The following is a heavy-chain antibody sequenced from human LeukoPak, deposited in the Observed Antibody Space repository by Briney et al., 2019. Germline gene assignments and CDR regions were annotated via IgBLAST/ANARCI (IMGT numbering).Heavy chain of an antibody. J-gene: IGHJ4*02. V-gene: IGHV3-23*01. CDR2: FSGSGGST. D-gene: IGHD1-26*01. CDR1: GITFSSYA. Sequence: PGGSLRLSCAASGITFSSYAMSWVRQAPGKWLEWVSSFSGSGGSTYYADSVKSRFTISRDNSKNTLYLQMNSLRAEDTAVYYCAKRGAEVGATVAPGDYWGQGTLVTVSS. CDR3: AKRGAEVGATVAPGDY.